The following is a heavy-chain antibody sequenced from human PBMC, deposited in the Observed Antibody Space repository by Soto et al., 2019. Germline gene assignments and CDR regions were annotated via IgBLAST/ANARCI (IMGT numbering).Heavy chain of an antibody. V-gene: IGHV4-39*01. Sequence: SETLSLTCTVSGGSISSSSYYWGWIRQPPGKGLEWIGSIYYSGSTYYNPSLKSRVTISVDTSKNQFSLKLSSVTAADTAVYYCARLTSDGFVGGVNVYFDYWGQGTLVTVSS. CDR2: IYYSGST. D-gene: IGHD3-16*01. CDR3: ARLTSDGFVGGVNVYFDY. CDR1: GGSISSSSYY. J-gene: IGHJ4*02.